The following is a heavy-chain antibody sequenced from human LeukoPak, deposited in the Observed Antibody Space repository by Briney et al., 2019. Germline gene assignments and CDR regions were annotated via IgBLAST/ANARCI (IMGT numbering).Heavy chain of an antibody. CDR1: GGSFSGYY. V-gene: IGHV4-34*01. CDR2: INHSGST. CDR3: ASHDIALLD. J-gene: IGHJ4*02. Sequence: SETLSLTCAVYGGSFSGYYWSWIRQPPGKGLEWIGEINHSGSTNYNPSLKSRVTISVDTSKNQFSLKLSSVTAADTAVYYCASHDIALLDWGQGTLVTVSS. D-gene: IGHD2-8*01.